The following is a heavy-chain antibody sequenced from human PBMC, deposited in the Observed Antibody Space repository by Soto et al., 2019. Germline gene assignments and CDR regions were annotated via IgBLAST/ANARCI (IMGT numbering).Heavy chain of an antibody. V-gene: IGHV3-30*04. CDR3: XXGGRWLQGNDY. D-gene: IGHD3-16*01. CDR2: IWHDGSNK. Sequence: QVQLVESGGGVVQPGRSLRLSCAASGFTFSSYAMHWVRQAPGKGLEWVAVIWHDGSNKYYADSVKGRFTISRDNSKNTLYLQMNSLRPDXXXXXXXXXGGRWLQGNDYWGQGSLVTVSX. CDR1: GFTFSSYA. J-gene: IGHJ4*02.